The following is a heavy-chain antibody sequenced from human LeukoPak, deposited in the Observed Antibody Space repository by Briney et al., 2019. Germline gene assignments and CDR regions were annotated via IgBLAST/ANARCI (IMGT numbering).Heavy chain of an antibody. CDR2: IYYSGST. Sequence: SETLSLTCTVSGGSISSYYWSWIRQPPGKGLEWIGYIYYSGSTNYNPSLKSRVTISVDKSKKQCSLKRTSGTGADTAVYSCATITTYYYDSTGALVGAFDIWGQGTMVTVSS. CDR3: ATITTYYYDSTGALVGAFDI. CDR1: GGSISSYY. J-gene: IGHJ3*02. D-gene: IGHD3-22*01. V-gene: IGHV4-59*01.